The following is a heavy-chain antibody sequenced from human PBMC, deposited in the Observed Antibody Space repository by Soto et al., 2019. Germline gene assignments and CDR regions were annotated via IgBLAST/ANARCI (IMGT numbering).Heavy chain of an antibody. D-gene: IGHD1-26*01. J-gene: IGHJ4*02. V-gene: IGHV1-3*01. CDR3: ARGVGSGLSDY. Sequence: QVQLVQSGAEVKKPGASVKVSCKASGYTFTSYAMHWVRQAPGQRLEWMGWINAGNGNTKYSQKYQGRVTITRDTSASTAYMELSSLRSEDTAVYYCARGVGSGLSDYWGQGTLVTVSS. CDR1: GYTFTSYA. CDR2: INAGNGNT.